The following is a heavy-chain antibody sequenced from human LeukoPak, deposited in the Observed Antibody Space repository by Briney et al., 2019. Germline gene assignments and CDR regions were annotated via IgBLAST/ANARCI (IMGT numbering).Heavy chain of an antibody. CDR3: AREPPEDCSSTSCYDYYYGMDV. Sequence: GGSLRLSCAASGFTFSSYAMHWVRQAPGKGLEWVAVISYDGSNKYYADSVKGRFTISRDNSKNTLYLRMNSLRAEDTAVYYCAREPPEDCSSTSCYDYYYGMDVWGQGTTVTVSS. D-gene: IGHD2-2*01. CDR2: ISYDGSNK. J-gene: IGHJ6*02. CDR1: GFTFSSYA. V-gene: IGHV3-30-3*01.